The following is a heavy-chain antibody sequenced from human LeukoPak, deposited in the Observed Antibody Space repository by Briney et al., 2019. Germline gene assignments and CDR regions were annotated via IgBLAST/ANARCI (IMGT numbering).Heavy chain of an antibody. CDR2: TYYSGST. CDR1: GGPIRDFY. J-gene: IGHJ3*01. D-gene: IGHD5-24*01. CDR3: TRHKRWLQSPDAFDV. Sequence: PSETLSLTCTVSGGPIRDFYWSWIRQPPGKGLEWIGYTYYSGSTSYKPSLKSRVAIPVDMSKSQFSLELSSVTAADTTIYYCTRHKRWLQSPDAFDVWGQGTMVTVSS. V-gene: IGHV4-59*08.